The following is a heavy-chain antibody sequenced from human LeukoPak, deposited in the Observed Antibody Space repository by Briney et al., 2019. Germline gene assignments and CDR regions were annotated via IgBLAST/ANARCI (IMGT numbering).Heavy chain of an antibody. CDR2: ITSSGSTV. CDR1: GFTFSSYT. V-gene: IGHV3-48*04. Sequence: GGSLRLSCAASGFTFSSYTMNWVRQAPGKGLEWVSYITSSGSTVYYADSVKGRFTISRDNAKNSLYLQMQSPTAEDTAVYFCSRVGSSSKYYYYMDVWGKGTTVTVSS. J-gene: IGHJ6*03. D-gene: IGHD3-10*01. CDR3: SRVGSSSKYYYYMDV.